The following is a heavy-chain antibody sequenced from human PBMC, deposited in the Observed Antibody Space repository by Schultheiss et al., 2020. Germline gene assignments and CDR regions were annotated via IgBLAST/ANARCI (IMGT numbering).Heavy chain of an antibody. CDR2: IYYSGST. V-gene: IGHV4-61*08. CDR1: GGSISSCGYY. D-gene: IGHD5-18*01. Sequence: SETLSLTCTVSGGSISSCGYYWSWIRQHPGKGLEWIGYIYYSGSTNYNPSLKSRVTISVDTSKNQFSLKLSSVTAADTAVYYCAKEGPGYSYNDYWGQGTLVTVSS. J-gene: IGHJ4*02. CDR3: AKEGPGYSYNDY.